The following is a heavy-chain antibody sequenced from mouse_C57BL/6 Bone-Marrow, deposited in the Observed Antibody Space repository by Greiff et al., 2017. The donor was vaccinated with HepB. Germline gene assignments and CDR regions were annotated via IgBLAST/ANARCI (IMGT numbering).Heavy chain of an antibody. CDR1: GYTFTDYY. V-gene: IGHV1-26*01. J-gene: IGHJ3*01. Sequence: VQLQQSGPELVKPGASVKISCKASGYTFTDYYMNWVKQSHGKSLEWIGDINPNNGGTSYNQKFKGKATLTVDKSSSTAYMELRSLTSEDSAVYYCASGNGNYVGWGQGTLVTVSA. CDR3: ASGNGNYVG. CDR2: INPNNGGT. D-gene: IGHD2-1*01.